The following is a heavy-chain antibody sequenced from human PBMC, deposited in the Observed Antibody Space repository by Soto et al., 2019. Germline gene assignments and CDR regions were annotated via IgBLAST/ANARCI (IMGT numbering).Heavy chain of an antibody. V-gene: IGHV4-30-4*01. Sequence: QVQLQESGPGLVKPSQTLSLTCTVSGGSISSGDYYWSWIRQPPGKGLEWIGYIYYSGSTYYNPSLKRRVTISVDTAKNQFSLKLSSVTAADTAVYYCARGDFLAALHGMDVWGQGTTVTVSS. CDR3: ARGDFLAALHGMDV. D-gene: IGHD6-6*01. J-gene: IGHJ6*02. CDR1: GGSISSGDYY. CDR2: IYYSGST.